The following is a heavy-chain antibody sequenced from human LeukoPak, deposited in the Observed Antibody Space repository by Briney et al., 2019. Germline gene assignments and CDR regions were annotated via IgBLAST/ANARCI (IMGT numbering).Heavy chain of an antibody. CDR1: GFSLSTKAVG. CDR2: IYSDDDK. Sequence: SGPTLVNPTQTVTLTCTFSGFSLSTKAVGVAWILQPPGKALEFLTAIYSDDDKRYSPSLKSRLTITSDTSKTQVVLTMTNMDPVDTATYYCAQMLVAVAGWDSWGQGNLVTVSS. V-gene: IGHV2-5*02. CDR3: AQMLVAVAGWDS. J-gene: IGHJ4*02. D-gene: IGHD6-19*01.